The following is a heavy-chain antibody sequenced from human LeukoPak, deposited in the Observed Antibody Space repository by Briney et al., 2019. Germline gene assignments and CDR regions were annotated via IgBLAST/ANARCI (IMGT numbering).Heavy chain of an antibody. Sequence: PGGSLRLSCSASGFTFSSYAMHWVRQAPGKGLEYVSAISSNGGSTYYADSVKGRFTISRDNSKNTLYLQMNSLRAEDTAVYYCAKGPMTTVIMYFDYWGQGTLVTVSS. CDR2: ISSNGGST. D-gene: IGHD4-17*01. J-gene: IGHJ4*02. V-gene: IGHV3-64*04. CDR3: AKGPMTTVIMYFDY. CDR1: GFTFSSYA.